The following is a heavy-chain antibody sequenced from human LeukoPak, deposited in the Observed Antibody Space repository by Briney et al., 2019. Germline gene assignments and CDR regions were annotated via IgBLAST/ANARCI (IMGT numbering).Heavy chain of an antibody. Sequence: GGSLRLSCAASGFTLSNYPVSWVREAPGKGLEWVSAIPGSGGNLYYADSVKSRFTISRDNSKNTVFLQMNSLRAEDTAVYYCAKWGDYDVLTGYYVSDYWGQGTLVTVSS. CDR2: IPGSGGNL. CDR1: GFTLSNYP. CDR3: AKWGDYDVLTGYYVSDY. V-gene: IGHV3-23*01. J-gene: IGHJ4*02. D-gene: IGHD3-9*01.